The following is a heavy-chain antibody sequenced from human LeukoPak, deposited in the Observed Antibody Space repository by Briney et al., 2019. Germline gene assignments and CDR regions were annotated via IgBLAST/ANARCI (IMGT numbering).Heavy chain of an antibody. CDR1: GFTFSDSG. CDR2: IRSKAYGDAP. V-gene: IGHV3-49*03. J-gene: IGHJ4*02. CDR3: TSNSGHDFAELY. D-gene: IGHD5-12*01. Sequence: GGSLTLSCTASGFTFSDSGINWFRQAPGKGLEWVSFIRSKAYGDAPQYAASVRGRFTISRDDSKSIAYLQMNSLKTEDTAVYYCTSNSGHDFAELYWGQGTLVTVSS.